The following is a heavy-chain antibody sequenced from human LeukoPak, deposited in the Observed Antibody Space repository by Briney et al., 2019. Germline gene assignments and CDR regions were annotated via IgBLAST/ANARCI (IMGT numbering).Heavy chain of an antibody. J-gene: IGHJ4*02. CDR1: GFTFSSYA. V-gene: IGHV3-23*01. D-gene: IGHD3-22*01. CDR3: AKCPRGYYYDSSGYYGY. CDR2: ISGSGGST. Sequence: GGSLRLSCAASGFTFSSYAMSWVRQAPGKGLEWVSAISGSGGSTYYADSVKGRFTISRDNSKNTLYLQMNSLRAEDTAVYYCAKCPRGYYYDSSGYYGYWGQGTLVTVSS.